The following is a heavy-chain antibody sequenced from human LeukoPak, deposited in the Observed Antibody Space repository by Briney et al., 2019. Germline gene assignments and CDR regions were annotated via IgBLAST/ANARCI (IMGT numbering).Heavy chain of an antibody. CDR3: ARFFGREQLWLDYYYGMDV. V-gene: IGHV3-48*03. CDR2: ISSSGSTI. CDR1: GFTFSSYE. J-gene: IGHJ6*02. D-gene: IGHD5-18*01. Sequence: GGSLRLSCAASGFTFSSYEMNWVRQAPGKGLEGVSYISSSGSTIYYADSVKGRFTISRDNAKNSLYLQMNSLRAEDTAVYYCARFFGREQLWLDYYYGMDVWGQGTTVTVSS.